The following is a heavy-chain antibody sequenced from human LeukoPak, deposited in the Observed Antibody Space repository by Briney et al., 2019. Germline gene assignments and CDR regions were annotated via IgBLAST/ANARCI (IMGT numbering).Heavy chain of an antibody. V-gene: IGHV3-49*04. CDR3: TRDGLVEGTVPGYFDN. CDR2: IKSETYGGAA. D-gene: IGHD3-10*02. CDR1: GFTFGDCA. Sequence: GGSLTLSCTISGFTFGDCAINWVRQATAKGLARVSFIKSETYGGAADYAASLKGRFTISRDVSKSIAYLQMNSLKSEVSAVYYCTRDGLVEGTVPGYFDNWGQGTLVTVSS. J-gene: IGHJ4*02.